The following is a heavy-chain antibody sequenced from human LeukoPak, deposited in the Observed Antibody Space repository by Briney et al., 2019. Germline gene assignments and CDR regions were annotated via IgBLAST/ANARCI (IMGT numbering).Heavy chain of an antibody. V-gene: IGHV3-53*05. Sequence: GGSLRLSCAVSGFTVITNYRNWVRQAPGKGLEWVSVVYSGGATFYADSVKGRFTISRDSSKNTLYLQMNSLRGEDTAVYYCARGEAADYWGQGTLVTVSS. CDR1: GFTVITNY. J-gene: IGHJ4*02. D-gene: IGHD6-25*01. CDR2: VYSGGAT. CDR3: ARGEAADY.